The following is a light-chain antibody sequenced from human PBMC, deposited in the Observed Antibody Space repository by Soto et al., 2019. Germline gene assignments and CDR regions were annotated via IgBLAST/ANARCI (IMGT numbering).Light chain of an antibody. CDR3: QQRGHWPPYT. V-gene: IGKV3-11*01. Sequence: EIVLTQSPATLSLSPGERATLSCRASQDVSTYLAWYQQKPGQAPRLLIYDASNRATGIPARFSGSGSGTDFTLTISNLQPADFSIYYCQQRGHWPPYTFGQGTKLGIK. J-gene: IGKJ2*01. CDR1: QDVSTY. CDR2: DAS.